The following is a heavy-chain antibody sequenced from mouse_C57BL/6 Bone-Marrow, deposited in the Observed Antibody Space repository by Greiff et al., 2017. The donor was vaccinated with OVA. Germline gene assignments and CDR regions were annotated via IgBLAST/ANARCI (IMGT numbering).Heavy chain of an antibody. V-gene: IGHV5-6*01. CDR3: ASFYYGSSYGYFDV. D-gene: IGHD1-1*01. Sequence: EVMLVESGGDLVKPGGSLKLSCAASGFTFSSYGMSWVRQTPDKRLGWVATISSGGSYTYYPDSVKGRFTISRDNAKNTLYLQMSSLKSEDTAMYYCASFYYGSSYGYFDVWGTGTTVTVSS. CDR2: ISSGGSYT. J-gene: IGHJ1*03. CDR1: GFTFSSYG.